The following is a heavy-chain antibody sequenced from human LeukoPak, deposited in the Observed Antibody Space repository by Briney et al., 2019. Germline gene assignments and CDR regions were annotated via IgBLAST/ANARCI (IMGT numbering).Heavy chain of an antibody. V-gene: IGHV3-74*01. CDR1: GFTFSSYW. D-gene: IGHD1-20*01. J-gene: IGHJ4*02. Sequence: PAGSLTLSCAASGFTFSSYWMHWVRQAPGKGLVWVSRINSDGSDTRYADSVKGRFTIYRDNAKNTLYLQMSSLRVEDTAVYYCARDNWKDEFYDYWGQGILVTVSS. CDR3: ARDNWKDEFYDY. CDR2: INSDGSDT.